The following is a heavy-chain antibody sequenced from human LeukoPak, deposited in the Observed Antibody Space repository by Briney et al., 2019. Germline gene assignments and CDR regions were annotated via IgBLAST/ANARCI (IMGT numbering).Heavy chain of an antibody. Sequence: GGSLRLSCAASGFTFSSYSMNWVRQAPGKGLEWVSSISSSSSYIYYADSVKGRFTISRDNAENSLYLQMNSLRAEDTAVYYCASTRAGYAHYWGQGTLVTVSS. CDR2: ISSSSSYI. CDR1: GFTFSSYS. CDR3: ASTRAGYAHY. D-gene: IGHD3-9*01. V-gene: IGHV3-21*01. J-gene: IGHJ4*02.